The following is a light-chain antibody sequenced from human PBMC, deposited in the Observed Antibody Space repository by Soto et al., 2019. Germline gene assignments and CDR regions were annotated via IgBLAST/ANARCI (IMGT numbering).Light chain of an antibody. Sequence: QSALTQPASVSGSPGQSITISCTGTSSDVGSYNLVSWYQQHPGKAPKLMIYEGSKRPSGVSNRFSGSKSGNTASLTISGLQAEDEAHYYCGAYAGSSNYVFGNGTKLT. J-gene: IGLJ1*01. CDR2: EGS. CDR3: GAYAGSSNYV. V-gene: IGLV2-23*01. CDR1: SSDVGSYNL.